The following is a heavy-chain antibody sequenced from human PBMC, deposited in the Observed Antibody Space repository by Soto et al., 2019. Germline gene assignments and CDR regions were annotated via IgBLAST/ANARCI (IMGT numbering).Heavy chain of an antibody. CDR3: ARGDRGGFDL. D-gene: IGHD3-10*01. Sequence: EVQLVESGGGLVQPGASLRLSCAASGFTFDYYWMHWVRQAPGKGLVWVSRVHSDGTTTTYADSVKGRFTISRDNATNPVYLQLSSLRAEDTAIYYCARGDRGGFDLWGHGTVVTVSS. CDR2: VHSDGTTT. CDR1: GFTFDYYW. J-gene: IGHJ3*01. V-gene: IGHV3-74*01.